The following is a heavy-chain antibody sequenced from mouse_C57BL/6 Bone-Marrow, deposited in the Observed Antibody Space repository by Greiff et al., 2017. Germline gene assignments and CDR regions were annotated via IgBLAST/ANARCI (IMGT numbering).Heavy chain of an antibody. CDR2: IHPNSGST. J-gene: IGHJ2*01. Sequence: QVQLQQPGAELVKPGASVKLSCKASGYTFTSYWMHWVKQRPGQGLEWIGMIHPNSGSTNYNEKFKSKATLTVDKSSSTAYMHLSSLTSEDSAVYYCAKRPYYYGPFDYWGQGTTLTVSS. CDR3: AKRPYYYGPFDY. D-gene: IGHD1-1*01. V-gene: IGHV1-64*01. CDR1: GYTFTSYW.